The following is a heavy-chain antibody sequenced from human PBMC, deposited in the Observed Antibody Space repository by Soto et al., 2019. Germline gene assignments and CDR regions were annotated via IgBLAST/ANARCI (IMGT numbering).Heavy chain of an antibody. CDR3: APRPQCELGQFDY. CDR1: GGSISSGGYY. J-gene: IGHJ4*02. V-gene: IGHV4-39*01. CDR2: IYYSGST. D-gene: IGHD1-26*01. Sequence: PSETLSLTCTVSGGSISSGGYYWGWIRQPPGKGLEGMGRIYYSGSTYYNPSLKGRVTIALDTSKSEVAVKLGSVTAGETAVYYCAPRPQCELGQFDYWGLGTLATVSS.